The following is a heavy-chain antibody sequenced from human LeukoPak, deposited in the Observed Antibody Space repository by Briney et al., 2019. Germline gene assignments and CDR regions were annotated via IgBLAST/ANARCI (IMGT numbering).Heavy chain of an antibody. D-gene: IGHD3-10*01. CDR3: ARHYYGSGSSMNDY. V-gene: IGHV3-21*01. CDR2: ISSSSSYI. J-gene: IGHJ4*02. CDR1: GFTFSSYS. Sequence: GGSLRLSCAASGFTFSSYSMNWVRQAPGKGLEWVSSISSSSSYIYYADSVKGRFTISRDNAKNSLYLQMNSLRAEDTAAYYCARHYYGSGSSMNDYWGQGNLVTVSS.